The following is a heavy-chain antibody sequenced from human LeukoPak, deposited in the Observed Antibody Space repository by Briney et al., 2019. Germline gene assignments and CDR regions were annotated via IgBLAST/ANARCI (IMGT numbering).Heavy chain of an antibody. CDR2: ISDSGGST. V-gene: IGHV3-23*01. D-gene: IGHD1-26*01. CDR3: AKDLGRDLLRWFDP. J-gene: IGHJ5*02. CDR1: GFTFSNYA. Sequence: GGSLRLSCAASGFTFSNYAMSWVRQAPENGLEWVSTISDSGGSTYYADSVKGRFTISRDNSKNTLYLQMNSLRAEDTAIYYCAKDLGRDLLRWFDPWGQGTLVTVSP.